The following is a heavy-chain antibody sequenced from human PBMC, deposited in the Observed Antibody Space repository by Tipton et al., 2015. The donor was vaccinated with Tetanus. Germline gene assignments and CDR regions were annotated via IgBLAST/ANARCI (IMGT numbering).Heavy chain of an antibody. CDR3: VRQFVITFGGVIDFDGFDI. V-gene: IGHV4-39*07. CDR2: VYYSGST. D-gene: IGHD3-16*02. CDR1: GGSISSPNYY. Sequence: TLSLTCTVSGGSISSPNYYWGWIRQPPGKGMEWIGSVYYSGSTYYNPSLKSRVTLSVDTSKNQFSMQLSSVTAADTAVYFCVRQFVITFGGVIDFDGFDIWGQGTMVTVSS. J-gene: IGHJ3*02.